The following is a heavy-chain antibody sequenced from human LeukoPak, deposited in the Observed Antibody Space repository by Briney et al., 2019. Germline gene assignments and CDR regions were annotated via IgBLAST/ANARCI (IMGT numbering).Heavy chain of an antibody. V-gene: IGHV3-48*01. CDR1: GFTFSSHS. CDR2: IISSSSTI. Sequence: PGGSLRLSCAASGFTFSSHSMNWVRQAPGKGLEWGSYIISSSSTIYYADSVKGRFTISRDNAKSSLYLQMNSLRADDTAVYYCARPVGHGSGSPRMDVWGNGTTVTVSS. J-gene: IGHJ6*04. D-gene: IGHD3-10*01. CDR3: ARPVGHGSGSPRMDV.